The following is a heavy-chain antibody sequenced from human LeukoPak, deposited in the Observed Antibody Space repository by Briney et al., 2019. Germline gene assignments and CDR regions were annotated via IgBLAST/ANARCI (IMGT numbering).Heavy chain of an antibody. CDR1: DGSINSFY. J-gene: IGHJ6*03. V-gene: IGHV4-59*12. Sequence: SETLSLTCTVSDGSINSFYWSWIRQPPGKGLEWIGYIYYSGSTYYNPSLKSRVTISVDTSKNQFSLKLSSVTAADTAVYYCARTWIQLSYYMDVWGKGTTVTVSS. CDR2: IYYSGST. D-gene: IGHD5-18*01. CDR3: ARTWIQLSYYMDV.